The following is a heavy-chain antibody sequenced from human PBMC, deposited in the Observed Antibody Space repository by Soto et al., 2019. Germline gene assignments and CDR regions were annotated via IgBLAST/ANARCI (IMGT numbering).Heavy chain of an antibody. Sequence: ASVKVSCKASGYTFTSYYMHWVRQAPGQGLEWMGIINPSGGSTSYAQKFQGRVTMTRDTSTSTVYMELSSLRSEDTAVYYCARAPGGGIFVVVVHDAFNIGGKGTRSTVSS. D-gene: IGHD2-15*01. CDR3: ARAPGGGIFVVVVHDAFNI. J-gene: IGHJ3*02. CDR1: GYTFTSYY. CDR2: INPSGGST. V-gene: IGHV1-46*03.